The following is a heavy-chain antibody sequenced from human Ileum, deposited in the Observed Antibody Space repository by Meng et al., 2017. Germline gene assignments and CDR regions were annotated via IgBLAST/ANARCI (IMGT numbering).Heavy chain of an antibody. CDR3: AAFYYYDSSGYYLHPDYFDY. D-gene: IGHD3-22*01. J-gene: IGHJ4*02. Sequence: SVKVSCKASGFTFTSSAVQWVRQARGQRLEWIGWIVVGSGNTNYAQKFQERVTITRDMSTSTAYMELSSLRSEDTAVYYCAAFYYYDSSGYYLHPDYFDYWGQGTLVTVSS. V-gene: IGHV1-58*01. CDR2: IVVGSGNT. CDR1: GFTFTSSA.